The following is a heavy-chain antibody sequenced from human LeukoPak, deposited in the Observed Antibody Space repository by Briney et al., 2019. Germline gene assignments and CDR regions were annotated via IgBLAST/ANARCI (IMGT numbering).Heavy chain of an antibody. Sequence: GGSLRLSCAASGFPFRSYGMHWVRQAPGKGLEWVARLVYDERNDYANSVKGRFTISRDNSKNMLYLQMDNLRVDDTAMYYCARDLSAAYDFWGQGILVTVSS. D-gene: IGHD2-21*01. J-gene: IGHJ4*02. CDR1: GFPFRSYG. V-gene: IGHV3-33*01. CDR2: LVYDERN. CDR3: ARDLSAAYDF.